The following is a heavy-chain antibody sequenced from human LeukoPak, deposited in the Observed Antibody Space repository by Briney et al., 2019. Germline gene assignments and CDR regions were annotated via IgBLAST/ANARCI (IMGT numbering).Heavy chain of an antibody. CDR3: ARSIMVYAPFDY. D-gene: IGHD2-8*01. J-gene: IGHJ4*02. Sequence: GSLRLSCAASGFTFSNAWMSWVRQAPGKGLEWVGYIYTGGSTNYNPSLKSRVTISVDTSKNQFSLKLSSVTAADTAVYYCARSIMVYAPFDYWGQGTLVTVSS. CDR1: GFTFSNAW. CDR2: IYTGGST. V-gene: IGHV4-4*09.